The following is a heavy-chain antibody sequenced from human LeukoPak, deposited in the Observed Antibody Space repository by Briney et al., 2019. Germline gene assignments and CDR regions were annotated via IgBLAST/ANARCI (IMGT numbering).Heavy chain of an antibody. D-gene: IGHD6-19*01. CDR1: GDSISSYY. J-gene: IGHJ4*02. CDR2: INYSGST. CDR3: ARRSSGWEGNYFDY. Sequence: SETLSLTCTVSGDSISSYYWSWIRQPPGKGLEWIGFINYSGSTNYNPSLKSRVTMSVDTSKDQFSLRLSSVTAADTAVYYCARRSSGWEGNYFDYWGQGALVTVSS. V-gene: IGHV4-59*01.